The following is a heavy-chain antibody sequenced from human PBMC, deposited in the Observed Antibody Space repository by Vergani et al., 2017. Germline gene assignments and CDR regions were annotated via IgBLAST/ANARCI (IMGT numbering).Heavy chain of an antibody. CDR1: GGSISSYY. D-gene: IGHD5-18*01. V-gene: IGHV4-59*01. CDR2: ISYSGST. Sequence: QVQLQESGPGLVKPSETLSLICTVSGGSISSYYWSWNRQPPGKGLEWIGYISYSGSTNYNPSLQSRVTISGDTSKNQFSLKLNSVTAADTAVYYCARSLGSYGYPPFDYWGQGTLVTVSA. J-gene: IGHJ4*02. CDR3: ARSLGSYGYPPFDY.